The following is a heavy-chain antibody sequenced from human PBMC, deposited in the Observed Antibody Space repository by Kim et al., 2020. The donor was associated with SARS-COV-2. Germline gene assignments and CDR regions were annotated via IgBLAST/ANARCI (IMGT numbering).Heavy chain of an antibody. CDR2: GGT. D-gene: IGHD6-13*01. V-gene: IGHV1-2*02. CDR3: ARASQQLVY. Sequence: GGTNYAQKFQGRVTMTRDTSISTAYMELSRLRSDDTAVYYCARASQQLVYWGQGTLVTVSS. J-gene: IGHJ4*02.